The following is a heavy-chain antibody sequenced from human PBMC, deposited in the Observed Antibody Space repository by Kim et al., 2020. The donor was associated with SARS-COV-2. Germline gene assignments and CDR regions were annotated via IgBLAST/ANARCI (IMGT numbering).Heavy chain of an antibody. V-gene: IGHV4-4*02. J-gene: IGHJ4*02. Sequence: SETLSLTCAVSGGSISSNNWWSWVRQPPGKGLEWIGEIFHSGSTTYNPSLKSRVTISVDKSKNQFSLKLTSVTAADTAVYYCARGVTSVYKVFDYWGQGTLVTVSS. CDR2: IFHSGST. CDR3: ARGVTSVYKVFDY. D-gene: IGHD1-20*01. CDR1: GGSISSNNW.